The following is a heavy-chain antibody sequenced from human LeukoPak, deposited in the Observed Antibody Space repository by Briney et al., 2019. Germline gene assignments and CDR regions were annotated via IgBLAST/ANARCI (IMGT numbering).Heavy chain of an antibody. CDR2: IKEDGSEK. J-gene: IGHJ4*02. CDR1: GFTFSTYW. Sequence: GGSLRLSCAASGFTFSTYWMTWVRQAPGKGLEWVASIKEDGSEKYYVDSVQGRSTISRDNAKSSMYLQMNSLRAEDTGVYYCARGGYYRFEYWGQGTLVTVSS. V-gene: IGHV3-7*01. CDR3: ARGGYYRFEY. D-gene: IGHD2/OR15-2a*01.